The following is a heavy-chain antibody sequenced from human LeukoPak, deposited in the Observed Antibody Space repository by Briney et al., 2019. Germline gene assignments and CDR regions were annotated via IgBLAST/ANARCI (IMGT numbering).Heavy chain of an antibody. Sequence: PGGSLRLSCAASGFTFSSYWMSWVRQAPGKGLEWVSSISSSSSYIYYADSVKGRFTISRDNAKNSLYLRMNSLRAEDTAVYYCAREGIAAAGSFDYWGQGTLVTVSS. J-gene: IGHJ4*02. V-gene: IGHV3-21*01. D-gene: IGHD6-13*01. CDR2: ISSSSSYI. CDR3: AREGIAAAGSFDY. CDR1: GFTFSSYW.